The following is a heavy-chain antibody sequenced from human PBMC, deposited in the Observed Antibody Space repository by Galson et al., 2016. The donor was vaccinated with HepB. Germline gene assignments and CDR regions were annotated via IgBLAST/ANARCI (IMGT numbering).Heavy chain of an antibody. CDR2: VRASDEKT. CDR1: GFSFDAYG. J-gene: IGHJ4*02. D-gene: IGHD6-25*01. V-gene: IGHV3-23*01. CDR3: VKQGAALIVVKIDT. Sequence: SLRLSCAASGFSFDAYGMHWVRQAPGKGLEWVATVRASDEKTHYGTSVGGRFTISRDNSKNTVYLQMTRLRPEDTAMYYCVKQGAALIVVKIDTWGQGVLVTVSS.